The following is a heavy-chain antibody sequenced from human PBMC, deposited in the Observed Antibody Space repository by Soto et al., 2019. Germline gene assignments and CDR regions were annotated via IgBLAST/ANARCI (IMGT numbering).Heavy chain of an antibody. J-gene: IGHJ6*02. D-gene: IGHD2-15*01. V-gene: IGHV4-34*01. CDR3: VRGLRYSGMDV. CDR1: GGSFSAYY. Sequence: SETLSLTCAVSGGSFSAYYWTWIRQPPGRGLEWIGEIDHSGSTNYNPSLEGRVTMSIDAAKNRFSLNVTSVTAADTAVYYCVRGLRYSGMDVWGQGTTVTVSS. CDR2: IDHSGST.